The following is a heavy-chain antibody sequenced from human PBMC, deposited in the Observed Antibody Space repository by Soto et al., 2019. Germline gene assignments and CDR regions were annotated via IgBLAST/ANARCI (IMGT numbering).Heavy chain of an antibody. CDR2: IYYSGST. V-gene: IGHV4-59*01. CDR3: ASSGYSYGFALMN. CDR1: GGSISSYY. D-gene: IGHD5-18*01. Sequence: QVQLQESGPGLVKPSETLSLTCTVSGGSISSYYWSWIRQPPGKGLEWIGYIYYSGSTNYNPSLKSRVTISVDTSKNQFSLKLSSVTAADTAVYYCASSGYSYGFALMNWGQGTLVTVSS. J-gene: IGHJ4*02.